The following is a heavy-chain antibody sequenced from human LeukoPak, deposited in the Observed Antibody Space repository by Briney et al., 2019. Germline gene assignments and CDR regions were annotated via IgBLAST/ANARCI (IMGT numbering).Heavy chain of an antibody. D-gene: IGHD1-26*01. CDR2: IYYSGST. CDR1: GGSISSSNYY. Sequence: PSETLSLTCTVSGGSISSSNYYWGWIRQPSGKGLEWIGSIYYSGSTYYNPSLKSRVTISVDTSKNQFSLKLSSVTAADTAVYYCARRAQYSGSYGYWGQGTLVTVSS. J-gene: IGHJ4*02. CDR3: ARRAQYSGSYGY. V-gene: IGHV4-39*01.